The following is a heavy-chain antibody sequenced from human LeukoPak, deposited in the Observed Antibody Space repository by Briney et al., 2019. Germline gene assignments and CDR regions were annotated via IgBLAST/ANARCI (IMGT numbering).Heavy chain of an antibody. CDR3: ARHPHTPDYGYYFDY. CDR2: IYHSGST. CDR1: GYSISNGYY. V-gene: IGHV4-38-2*01. D-gene: IGHD4-17*01. J-gene: IGHJ4*02. Sequence: SETLSLTCAVSGYSISNGYYWGWIRQPPGKGLEWIGSIYHSGSTYYNPSLKSRATISVDTSKNQFSLKLSSVTAADTAVYYCARHPHTPDYGYYFDYWGQGTLVTVSS.